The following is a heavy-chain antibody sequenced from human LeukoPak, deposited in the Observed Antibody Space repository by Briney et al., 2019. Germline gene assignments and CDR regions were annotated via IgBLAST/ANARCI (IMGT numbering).Heavy chain of an antibody. J-gene: IGHJ4*02. CDR1: GFTVSDYS. D-gene: IGHD3-22*01. CDR2: ISGSSSYT. Sequence: GGSLRLPCAASGFTVSDYSMSWVRQAPGKGLEWVSAISGSSSYTDYADSVKGRFTISKDNSKNTLYMRMSSLRAEDTAVYYCARGITMIVVGPYYFDYWGQGTLVTVSS. V-gene: IGHV3-23*01. CDR3: ARGITMIVVGPYYFDY.